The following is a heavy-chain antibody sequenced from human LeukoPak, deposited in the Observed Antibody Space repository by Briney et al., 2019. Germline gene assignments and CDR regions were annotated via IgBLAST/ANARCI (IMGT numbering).Heavy chain of an antibody. J-gene: IGHJ5*02. V-gene: IGHV3-33*08. CDR2: ISDNGLRT. Sequence: PGRSVRLSCAASGFTFSNFGLNWVRQAPGKGLEWVAFISDNGLRTYYLESVKGLFTISRDDSKNTLYLQMNSLRVEDTAVYYCARFQRYCSGGSCSNWFDPWGQGTLVTVSS. CDR3: ARFQRYCSGGSCSNWFDP. CDR1: GFTFSNFG. D-gene: IGHD2-15*01.